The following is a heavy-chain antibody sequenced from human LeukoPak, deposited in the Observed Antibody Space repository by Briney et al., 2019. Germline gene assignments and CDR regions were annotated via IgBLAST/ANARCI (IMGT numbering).Heavy chain of an antibody. V-gene: IGHV3-48*04. CDR1: GFTFSSYS. Sequence: GGSLRLSCAASGFTFSSYSMNWVRQAPGKGLEWVSWISGSGTTTHYADSVKGRFTISRDNAKNSVYLQMNSLRAEDTAVYYCARYAETGLDYWGQGTLVTVSS. J-gene: IGHJ4*02. CDR2: ISGSGTTT. CDR3: ARYAETGLDY. D-gene: IGHD1-14*01.